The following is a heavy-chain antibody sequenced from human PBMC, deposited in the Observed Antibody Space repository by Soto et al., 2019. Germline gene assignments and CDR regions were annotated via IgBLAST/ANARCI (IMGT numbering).Heavy chain of an antibody. CDR3: ASEGNYHEF. D-gene: IGHD1-7*01. V-gene: IGHV3-21*01. CDR2: ISISGTYL. J-gene: IGHJ4*02. CDR1: GFTFRIYA. Sequence: PGGSLRLSCAASGFTFRIYAMNWCRQAPGKGLEWVSSISISGTYLHYADSVEGRFNISRDDARNSVYLQMNSLRPDDTAVYYCASEGNYHEFGGQGTLV.